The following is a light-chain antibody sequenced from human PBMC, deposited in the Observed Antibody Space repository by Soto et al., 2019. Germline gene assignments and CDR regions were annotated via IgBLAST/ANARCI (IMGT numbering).Light chain of an antibody. CDR3: CSYAHRSPPLYV. Sequence: QSALTQPPSASGSPGQSVTISCTGTSRDVGGYNYVSWYQQHPGKAPKLMIYDVTKRPSGVPDRFSGSKSGNTASLTISGLQAEDEADYYCCSYAHRSPPLYVFGTGTKVTVL. V-gene: IGLV2-8*01. CDR2: DVT. J-gene: IGLJ1*01. CDR1: SRDVGGYNY.